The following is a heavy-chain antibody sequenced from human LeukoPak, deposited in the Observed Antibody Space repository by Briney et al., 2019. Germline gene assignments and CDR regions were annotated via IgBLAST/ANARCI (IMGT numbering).Heavy chain of an antibody. CDR2: IKQDGSEK. J-gene: IGHJ4*02. V-gene: IGHV3-7*03. CDR1: GFTFDDYG. Sequence: PGGSLRLSWAASGFTFDDYGMSWVRQAPGRGLEWVANIKQDGSEKYYVDSVKGRFTISRDNAKNSLYLQMNSLRAEDTAVYYCAREGGVAAAGDYWGQGTLVTVSS. D-gene: IGHD6-13*01. CDR3: AREGGVAAAGDY.